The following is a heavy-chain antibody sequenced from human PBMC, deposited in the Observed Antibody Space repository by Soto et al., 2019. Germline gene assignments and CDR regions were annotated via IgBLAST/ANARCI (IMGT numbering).Heavy chain of an antibody. CDR1: GFTFSSYG. CDR2: ISYDGSNK. D-gene: IGHD1-1*01. J-gene: IGHJ6*04. CDR3: AKVPPKEPGPNYYPGLAF. V-gene: IGHV3-30*18. Sequence: GGSLRLSCAASGFTFSSYGMHWVRQAPGKGLEWVAVISYDGSNKYYADSVKGRFTISRDNSKNTLYLQMNSLRAEDTAVYYCAKVPPKEPGPNYYPGLAFGGKGPTVPVSS.